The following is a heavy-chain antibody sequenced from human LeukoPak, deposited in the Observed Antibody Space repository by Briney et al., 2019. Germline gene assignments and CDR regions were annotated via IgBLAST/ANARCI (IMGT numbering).Heavy chain of an antibody. CDR1: GYTFTNYG. CDR2: ISAYNGNT. Sequence: ASVKVSCKASGYTFTNYGISWVRQAPGQGLEWMGWISAYNGNTNYAQKLQDRVTMTTDTSTSTAYMELRSLRSDDTAVYYCARSSAGMQLWFLDYWGQGTLVTVSS. V-gene: IGHV1-18*01. CDR3: ARSSAGMQLWFLDY. J-gene: IGHJ4*02. D-gene: IGHD5-18*01.